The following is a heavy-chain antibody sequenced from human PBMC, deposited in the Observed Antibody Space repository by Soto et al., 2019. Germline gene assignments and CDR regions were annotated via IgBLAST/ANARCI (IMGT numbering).Heavy chain of an antibody. Sequence: QVQLVESGGGVVQPGRSLRLSCGASGFTFNNYGMHWVRQAPGKGLEWVAGIWYDGTNRYYGDFVKGGFTICRDNSKKEVYKQMMSLRAEDTAVDYCARVHYSRRAESGLRVDYCCGRDVWGHGTTVTVSS. V-gene: IGHV3-33*01. J-gene: IGHJ6*02. CDR1: GFTFNNYG. D-gene: IGHD3-3*02. CDR3: ARVHYSRRAESGLRVDYCCGRDV. CDR2: IWYDGTNR.